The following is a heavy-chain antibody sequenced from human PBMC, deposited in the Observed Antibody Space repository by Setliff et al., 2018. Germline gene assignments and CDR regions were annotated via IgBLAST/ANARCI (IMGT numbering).Heavy chain of an antibody. CDR2: IYYSGSA. V-gene: IGHV4-30-4*08. CDR3: ARCDYGFWRAIDY. Sequence: TLSLTCTVSSASISSGDNYWSWICQPPGKGLEWLGYIYYSGSAYYNPSLKSRLTISVDTSKNQFSLKLNSVTAADTAMYYCARCDYGFWRAIDYWGQGTLVTVSS. J-gene: IGHJ4*02. D-gene: IGHD3-3*01. CDR1: SASISSGDNY.